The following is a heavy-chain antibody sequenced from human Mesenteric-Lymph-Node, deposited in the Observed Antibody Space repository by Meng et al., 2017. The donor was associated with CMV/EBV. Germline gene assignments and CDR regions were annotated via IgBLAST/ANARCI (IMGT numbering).Heavy chain of an antibody. J-gene: IGHJ4*02. CDR1: GFSFSDYY. Sequence: GESLKISCAASGFSFSDYYMSWIRQAPGKGLEWVSHISSSGSTIYYADSVKGRFTISRDNAKKSLYLQMNSLRAEDTAVYYCARDKGSGWFPNDYWGQGTLVTVSS. CDR3: ARDKGSGWFPNDY. CDR2: ISSSGSTI. V-gene: IGHV3-11*01. D-gene: IGHD6-19*01.